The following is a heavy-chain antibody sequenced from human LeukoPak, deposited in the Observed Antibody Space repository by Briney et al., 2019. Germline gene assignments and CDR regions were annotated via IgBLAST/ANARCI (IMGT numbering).Heavy chain of an antibody. CDR1: GFTFSNYN. CDR2: ISSSTSYK. J-gene: IGHJ4*02. Sequence: PGGSLRLSSAASGFTFSNYNIDWGRPAPGKGRGWGSSISSSTSYKNYADSVKGRFTISRDNAKNSLYLQMNSLRAEDTAVYYCARDYFWEQYYFDYWGQGTLVTVSS. CDR3: ARDYFWEQYYFDY. D-gene: IGHD3-16*01. V-gene: IGHV3-21*01.